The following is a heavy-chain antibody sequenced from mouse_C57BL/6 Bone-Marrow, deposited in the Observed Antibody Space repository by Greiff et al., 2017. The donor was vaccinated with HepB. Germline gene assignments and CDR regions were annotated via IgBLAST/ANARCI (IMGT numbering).Heavy chain of an antibody. CDR3: TRWLLPL. Sequence: VQLKESGAELVRPGASVKLSCTASGFNIKDDYMHWVKQRPEQGLEWIGWIDPENGDTEYASKFQGKATITADTSSNTAYLQLSSLTSEDTAVYYCTRWLLPLGGQGTLVTVSA. V-gene: IGHV14-4*01. J-gene: IGHJ3*01. CDR2: IDPENGDT. CDR1: GFNIKDDY. D-gene: IGHD2-3*01.